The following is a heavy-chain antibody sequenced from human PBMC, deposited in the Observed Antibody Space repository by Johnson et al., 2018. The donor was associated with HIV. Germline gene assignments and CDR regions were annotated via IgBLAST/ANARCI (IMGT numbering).Heavy chain of an antibody. CDR1: GFTFSSYG. Sequence: QVQLVESGGGVVQPGGSLRLSCAASGFTFSSYGMHWVRQAPGKGLEWVAFIRYDGSNKYYADSVKGRFTISRDNSKNTLYLQMNSLRAEDTAVYYCARGRGALDIWGQGTVVTISS. D-gene: IGHD3-16*01. CDR2: IRYDGSNK. J-gene: IGHJ3*02. CDR3: ARGRGALDI. V-gene: IGHV3-30*02.